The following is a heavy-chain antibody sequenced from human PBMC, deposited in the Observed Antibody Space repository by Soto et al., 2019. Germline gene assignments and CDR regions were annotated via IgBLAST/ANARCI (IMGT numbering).Heavy chain of an antibody. CDR3: ARVRDVIVVVVAAIDY. J-gene: IGHJ4*02. V-gene: IGHV3-30-3*01. Sequence: GGSLRLSCAASGFTFSSYAMHWVRQAPGKGLEWVAVISYDGSNKYYADSVKGRFTISRDNSKNTLYLQMNSLRAEDTAVYYCARVRDVIVVVVAAIDYWGQGTLVTVSS. CDR1: GFTFSSYA. D-gene: IGHD2-15*01. CDR2: ISYDGSNK.